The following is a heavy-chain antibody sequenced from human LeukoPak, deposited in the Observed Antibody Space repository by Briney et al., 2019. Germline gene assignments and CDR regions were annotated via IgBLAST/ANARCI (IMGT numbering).Heavy chain of an antibody. J-gene: IGHJ4*02. CDR1: GGSFSGYY. CDR2: INHSGST. V-gene: IGHV4-34*01. CDR3: ARGRRVTHFDY. Sequence: SETLSLTCAVYGGSFSGYYWSWIRQPAGKGLEWIGEINHSGSTNYNPSLKSRVTISVDTSKNQFSLKLSSVTAADTAVYYCARGRRVTHFDYWGQGTLVTVSS. D-gene: IGHD2-21*02.